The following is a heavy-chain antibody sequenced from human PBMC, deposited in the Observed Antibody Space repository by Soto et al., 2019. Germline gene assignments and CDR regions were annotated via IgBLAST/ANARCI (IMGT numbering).Heavy chain of an antibody. J-gene: IGHJ4*02. V-gene: IGHV3-33*01. CDR2: IWNDGSKK. CDR3: VRGRAYGDYIPDF. D-gene: IGHD4-17*01. CDR1: GFAFSNHG. Sequence: GGSLRLSCAASGFAFSNHGMHWVRQAPGTGLEWVADIWNDGSKKYYADSVKGRFSISRDNSKNTLYLQMNSLRAEDTAVYSCVRGRAYGDYIPDFWGQGTLVTVS.